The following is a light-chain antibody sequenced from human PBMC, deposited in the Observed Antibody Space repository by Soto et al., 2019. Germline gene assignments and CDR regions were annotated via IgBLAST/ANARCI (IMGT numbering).Light chain of an antibody. J-gene: IGKJ1*01. CDR3: QQRSSWPRT. V-gene: IGKV3D-20*02. Sequence: EIVLTQSPDTLSLSPGERATLSCRASQSVSNNYLAWYQQKPGQAPRLVIYDASNRATGIPVRFSGRGSGTDFTLTISSLEPEDFAIYYCQQRSSWPRTFGRGTKVDI. CDR2: DAS. CDR1: QSVSNNY.